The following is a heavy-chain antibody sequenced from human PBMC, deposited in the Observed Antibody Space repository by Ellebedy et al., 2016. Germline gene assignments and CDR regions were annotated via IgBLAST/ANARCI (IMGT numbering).Heavy chain of an antibody. J-gene: IGHJ4*02. D-gene: IGHD2-2*01. CDR3: ARDNLVVPAAGDY. CDR2: ISAYNGNT. V-gene: IGHV1-18*04. Sequence: ASVQVSCXASGYTFTSYGISWVRQAAGQGLEWMGWISAYNGNTNYAQKLQGRVTMTTDTSTSTAYMELGSLRSDDTAVYYCARDNLVVPAAGDYWGQGTLVTVSS. CDR1: GYTFTSYG.